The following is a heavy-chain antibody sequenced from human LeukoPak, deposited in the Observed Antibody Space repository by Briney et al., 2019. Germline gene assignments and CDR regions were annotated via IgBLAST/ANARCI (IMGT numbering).Heavy chain of an antibody. CDR2: ISSSGSTI. J-gene: IGHJ6*04. Sequence: GGSLRLSCAASGFTVSSYEMNWVRQAPGKGLEWVSYISSSGSTIYYADSVKGRFTISRDNAKNSLYLQMNSLRAEDTAVYYCAELGITMIGGVWGKGTTVTISS. V-gene: IGHV3-48*03. CDR1: GFTVSSYE. CDR3: AELGITMIGGV. D-gene: IGHD3-10*02.